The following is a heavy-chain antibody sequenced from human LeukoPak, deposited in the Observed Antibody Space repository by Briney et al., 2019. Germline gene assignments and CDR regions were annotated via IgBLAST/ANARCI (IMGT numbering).Heavy chain of an antibody. CDR2: INPNSGGP. CDR3: AREGGVMQLGTSAQGYYYMDV. J-gene: IGHJ6*03. CDR1: GYTFTGYY. V-gene: IGHV1-2*02. Sequence: ASVKVSCKASGYTFTGYYMHWVRQAPGQGLEWMGWINPNSGGPNYAQKFQGRVTMTRDTSISTAYMELSRLRSDDTAVYYCAREGGVMQLGTSAQGYYYMDVWGKGTTVTVSS. D-gene: IGHD3-16*01.